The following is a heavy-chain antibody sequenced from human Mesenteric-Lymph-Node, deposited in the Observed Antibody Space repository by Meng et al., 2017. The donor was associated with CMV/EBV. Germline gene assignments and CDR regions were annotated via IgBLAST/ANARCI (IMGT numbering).Heavy chain of an antibody. CDR1: GFTFRTYA. J-gene: IGHJ5*02. Sequence: GESLKISCAASGFTFRTYAMSWVRQAPGKGLEWVSVIYSGNSDTYYPDSVKGRFIISRDNSKNTVYLQMNSLRAEDTAVYYCAKNPVDYADPWGQGTLVTVSS. V-gene: IGHV3-23*03. CDR2: IYSGNSDT. D-gene: IGHD4-17*01. CDR3: AKNPVDYADP.